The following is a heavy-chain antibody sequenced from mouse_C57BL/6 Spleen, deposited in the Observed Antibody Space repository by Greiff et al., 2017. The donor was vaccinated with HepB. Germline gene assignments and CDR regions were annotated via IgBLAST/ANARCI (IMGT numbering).Heavy chain of an antibody. D-gene: IGHD4-1*01. Sequence: EVQLVESGGGLVKPGGSLKLSCAASGFTFSSYAMSWVRQTPEKRLEWVATISDGGSYTYYPDNVKGRFTISRDNAKNNLYLQMSHLKSEDTAMYYCARDRELGRGFAYWGQGTLVTVSA. CDR1: GFTFSSYA. J-gene: IGHJ3*01. CDR2: ISDGGSYT. CDR3: ARDRELGRGFAY. V-gene: IGHV5-4*01.